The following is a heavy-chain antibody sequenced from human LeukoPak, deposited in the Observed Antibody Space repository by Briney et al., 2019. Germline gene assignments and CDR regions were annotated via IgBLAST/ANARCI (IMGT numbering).Heavy chain of an antibody. V-gene: IGHV3-74*01. CDR3: ARASYSSNWFDP. CDR2: INSDGSST. CDR1: GFTFSSYW. D-gene: IGHD6-13*01. Sequence: PGGSLRLSCAASGFTFSSYWMHWVRQAPGKGLVWVSRINSDGSSTSYADSVKGRFTISRDNAKNTLYLQMNSLRAEDTAVYYCARASYSSNWFDPWGQGTLVTVSS. J-gene: IGHJ5*02.